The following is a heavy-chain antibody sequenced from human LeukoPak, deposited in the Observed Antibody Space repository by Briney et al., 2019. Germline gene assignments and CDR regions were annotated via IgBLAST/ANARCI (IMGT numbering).Heavy chain of an antibody. CDR3: ARGREAGNRRLAGDDY. V-gene: IGHV3-30*05. D-gene: IGHD3-10*01. CDR1: GFTFRIYG. CDR2: ISYERSEK. Sequence: GGSLRLSCAASGFTFRIYGMNWVRQAPGKGLEWVSIISYERSEKYYADSVKGRFTISRDNSRNTLYLQMNSLRPEDTAVYYCARGREAGNRRLAGDDYWGQGTLVIVSS. J-gene: IGHJ4*02.